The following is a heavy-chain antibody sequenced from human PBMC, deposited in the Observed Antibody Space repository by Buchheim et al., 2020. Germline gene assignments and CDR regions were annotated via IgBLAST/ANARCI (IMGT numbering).Heavy chain of an antibody. CDR2: IYQSGTT. Sequence: QVQLQESGPGLVKPSGTLSLTCSVSGASISSRNWWTWVRQSPGKGLEWIGDIYQSGTTNYNPSLKSRVTISMDKSKNQFSFKVNSVTAADTAVFYCAKTGAQGYLEYWGQG. CDR1: GASISSRNW. J-gene: IGHJ4*02. D-gene: IGHD6-13*01. CDR3: AKTGAQGYLEY. V-gene: IGHV4-4*02.